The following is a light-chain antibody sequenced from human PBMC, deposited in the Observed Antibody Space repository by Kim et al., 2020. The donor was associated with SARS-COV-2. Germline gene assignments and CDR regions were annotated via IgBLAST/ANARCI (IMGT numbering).Light chain of an antibody. CDR2: AAS. CDR3: QQSYSMPPIT. J-gene: IGKJ5*01. V-gene: IGKV1-39*01. CDR1: QSISSY. Sequence: DIQMTQSPSSLSASVGDRVTITCRASQSISSYLNWYQQKPGKAPKLLIYAASSLQSGVPSRFSGSGSGTDFTLTISSLQPEEFATYYCQQSYSMPPITFGQGTRLEIK.